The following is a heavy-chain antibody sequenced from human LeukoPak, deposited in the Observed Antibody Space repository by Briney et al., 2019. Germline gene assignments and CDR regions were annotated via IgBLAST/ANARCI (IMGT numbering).Heavy chain of an antibody. D-gene: IGHD3-10*01. CDR2: ISANDGNT. J-gene: IGHJ4*02. CDR3: ARESHVTREDY. Sequence: ASVKVPCKASGYTFTSYGISWVRQAPGQGLEWMGWISANDGNTDYPQKLQGRVTMTTDTSTSTAYMELRSLRSGDTAVYYCARESHVTREDYWGQGTLVTVSS. V-gene: IGHV1-18*01. CDR1: GYTFTSYG.